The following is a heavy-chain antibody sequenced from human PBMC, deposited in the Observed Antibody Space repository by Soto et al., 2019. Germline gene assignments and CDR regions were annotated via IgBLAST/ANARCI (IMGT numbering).Heavy chain of an antibody. CDR1: GYTFTSYA. D-gene: IGHD2-2*01. V-gene: IGHV1-3*01. Sequence: ASVKVSCKASGYTFTSYAMHWVRQAPGQRLEWMGWINAGNGNTKYSQKFQGRVTITRDTSASTAYMELSSLRSEGTAVYYCARDHCSSTSCQIYYYMDVWGKGTTVTVSS. CDR3: ARDHCSSTSCQIYYYMDV. J-gene: IGHJ6*03. CDR2: INAGNGNT.